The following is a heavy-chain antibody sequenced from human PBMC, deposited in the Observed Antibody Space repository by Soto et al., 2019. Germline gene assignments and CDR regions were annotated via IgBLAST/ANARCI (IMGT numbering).Heavy chain of an antibody. CDR2: MNPNSGNT. V-gene: IGHV1-8*01. Sequence: GASVKVSCKASGYTFTSYDINWVRQATGQGLEWMGWMNPNSGNTGYAQKFQGRVTMTRNTSISTAYMELSSLRSEDTAVYYCASVWVPAAAILAIGYWGQGTLVTVSS. CDR1: GYTFTSYD. D-gene: IGHD2-2*02. CDR3: ASVWVPAAAILAIGY. J-gene: IGHJ4*02.